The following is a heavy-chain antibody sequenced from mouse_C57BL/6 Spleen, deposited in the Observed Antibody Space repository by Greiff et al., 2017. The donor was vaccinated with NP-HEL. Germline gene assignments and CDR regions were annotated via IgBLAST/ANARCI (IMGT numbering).Heavy chain of an antibody. J-gene: IGHJ3*01. CDR1: GFTFTDYY. CDR3: ARYMDYDAEAWFAY. CDR2: IRNKANGYTT. D-gene: IGHD2-4*01. V-gene: IGHV7-3*01. Sequence: EVHLVESGGGLVQPGGSLSLSCAASGFTFTDYYMSWVRQPPGKALEWLGFIRNKANGYTTEYSASVKGRFTISRDNSQSILYLQMNALRAEDSATYYCARYMDYDAEAWFAYWGQGTLVTVSA.